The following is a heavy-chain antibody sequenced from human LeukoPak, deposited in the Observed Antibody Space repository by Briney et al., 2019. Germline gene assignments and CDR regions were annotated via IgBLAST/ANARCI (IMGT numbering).Heavy chain of an antibody. V-gene: IGHV3-7*01. CDR2: IKQNGSEK. CDR1: GFTFSSYW. J-gene: IGHJ6*03. CDR3: ARAQSGSYYWYYYYYMDV. D-gene: IGHD1-26*01. Sequence: PGGSLGLSCAASGFTFSSYWMSWVRQAPGKGLGWVANIKQNGSEKYYVDSVKGRFTISRDNAKNSLYLQMNSLRAEDTAVYYCARAQSGSYYWYYYYYMDVWGKGTTVTVSS.